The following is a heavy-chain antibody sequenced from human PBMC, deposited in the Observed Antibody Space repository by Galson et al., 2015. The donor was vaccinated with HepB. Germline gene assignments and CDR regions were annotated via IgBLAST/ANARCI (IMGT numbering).Heavy chain of an antibody. CDR2: INSDGSST. V-gene: IGHV3-74*01. J-gene: IGHJ4*02. Sequence: SLRLSCAASGFTFSSYRMHWVRQTPGKGLVWVSRINSDGSSTSYADSVKGRFTISRDNAKNTLYLQMNSLRAEDTAVYYCARLKVPRYNWNVGYFDYWGQGTLVTVSS. D-gene: IGHD1-1*01. CDR3: ARLKVPRYNWNVGYFDY. CDR1: GFTFSSYR.